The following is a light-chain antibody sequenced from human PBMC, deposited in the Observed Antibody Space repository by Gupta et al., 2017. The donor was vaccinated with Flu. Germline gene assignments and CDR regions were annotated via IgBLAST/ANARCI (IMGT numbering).Light chain of an antibody. CDR3: QQYSTYSRT. CDR1: QNIEKW. V-gene: IGKV1-5*03. Sequence: PATLSASVGDTVSISCRASQNIEKWLAWYQQKPGKAPRLLIYMASNLESGVPSRFRGSGSGTDFTLTITSLQPDDFASYYCQQYSTYSRTFGEGTKVEIK. CDR2: MAS. J-gene: IGKJ1*01.